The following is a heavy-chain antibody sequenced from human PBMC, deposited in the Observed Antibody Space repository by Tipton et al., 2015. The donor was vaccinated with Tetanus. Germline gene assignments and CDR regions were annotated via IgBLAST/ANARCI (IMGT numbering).Heavy chain of an antibody. CDR2: INHSGST. Sequence: TLSLTCTVSGGSISSYYWSWIRQPAGKGLEWIGEINHSGSTNYNPSLKSRVTISVDTSKNQFSLKLSSVTAADTAVYYCARNPYYDFWSGYYTGWFDPWGQGTLVTVSS. CDR3: ARNPYYDFWSGYYTGWFDP. J-gene: IGHJ5*02. D-gene: IGHD3-3*01. CDR1: GGSISSYY. V-gene: IGHV4-34*01.